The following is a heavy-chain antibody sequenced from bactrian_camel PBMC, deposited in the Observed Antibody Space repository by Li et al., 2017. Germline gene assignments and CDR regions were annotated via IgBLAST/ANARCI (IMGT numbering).Heavy chain of an antibody. J-gene: IGHJ4*01. CDR1: GLKMCTAF. Sequence: VQLVESGGGLVQAGGSMRLSCAASGLKMCTAFMRWVRQAPGKGLEWVATINYAGDSTYCADSVKGRFIISRDDAKNAVILQLNSLKTEDTAKYYCTPGVYWGQGTQVTVS. CDR2: INYAGDST. V-gene: IGHV3S40*01. D-gene: IGHD2*01. CDR3: TPGVY.